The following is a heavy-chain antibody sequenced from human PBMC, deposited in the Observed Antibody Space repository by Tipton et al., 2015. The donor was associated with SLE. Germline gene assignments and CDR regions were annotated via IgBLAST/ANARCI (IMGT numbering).Heavy chain of an antibody. CDR2: IISSGST. CDR1: GSSTSRGRYY. J-gene: IGHJ2*01. CDR3: ARGVVDTATAWSVDL. D-gene: IGHD4-17*01. Sequence: TLSLTCAVSGSSTSRGRYYWSWSRQHTGKCVERIRYIISSGSTYYNPSLKSRVTISVDTSKNQFSLKLSSVTAADTAVYYCARGVVDTATAWSVDLWGRGPLLT. V-gene: IGHV4-31*11.